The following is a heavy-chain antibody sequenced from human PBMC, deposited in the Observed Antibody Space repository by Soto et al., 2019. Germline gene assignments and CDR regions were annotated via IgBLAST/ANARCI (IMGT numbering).Heavy chain of an antibody. J-gene: IGHJ4*02. D-gene: IGHD6-19*01. CDR1: GFTFSSYA. CDR2: ISYDGSNK. Sequence: QVQLVESGGGVVQPGRSLRLSCAASGFTFSSYAMHWVRQAPGKGLEWVAVISYDGSNKYYADSVKGRFTISRDNSKNTLYLQMNSLRAEDTAVYYCASWVAVPHYWGQGTLVTVSS. CDR3: ASWVAVPHY. V-gene: IGHV3-30-3*01.